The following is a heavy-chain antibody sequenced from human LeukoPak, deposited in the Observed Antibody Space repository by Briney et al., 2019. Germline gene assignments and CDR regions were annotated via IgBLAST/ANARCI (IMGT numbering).Heavy chain of an antibody. V-gene: IGHV4-59*01. D-gene: IGHD3-10*01. J-gene: IGHJ4*02. CDR2: IYYSGST. CDR3: ARVWATYPSGSYYNGFDY. CDR1: GGSISSYY. Sequence: SETLSLTCTVSGGSISSYYWSWIRQPPGKGLEWIGYIYYSGSTNYNPSLKSRITISVDTSKNQFSLKLSSVTAADTAVYYCARVWATYPSGSYYNGFDYWGQGTLVTVSS.